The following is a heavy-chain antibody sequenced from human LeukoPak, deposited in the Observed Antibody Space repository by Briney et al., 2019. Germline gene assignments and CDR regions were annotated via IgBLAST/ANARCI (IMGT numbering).Heavy chain of an antibody. V-gene: IGHV4-59*01. CDR3: ARDFGIAAAGSRYWYFDL. CDR2: IYYSGST. Sequence: SETLSLTCTVSGGSISSYYWSWIGQSPGKGLEWIGYIYYSGSTNYNPSLKSRVTIYVDTSKNQFSLKLSSVTAADTAVYYCARDFGIAAAGSRYWYFDLWGRGTLVTVSS. D-gene: IGHD6-13*01. CDR1: GGSISSYY. J-gene: IGHJ2*01.